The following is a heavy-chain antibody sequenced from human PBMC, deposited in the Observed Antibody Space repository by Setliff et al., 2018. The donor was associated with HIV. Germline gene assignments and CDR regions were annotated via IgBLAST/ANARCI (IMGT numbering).Heavy chain of an antibody. Sequence: GGSLRLSCAASGFTFCNYWMQWVRQAPGKGLMWVSRIHTDGTTTMYAGSVTGRFTISRDSAKSTLYLQMNSMRAEDTALYYCARDELAMVRRNGMDVWGQGTTVTGSS. CDR2: IHTDGTTT. V-gene: IGHV3-74*03. J-gene: IGHJ6*02. D-gene: IGHD3-10*01. CDR1: GFTFCNYW. CDR3: ARDELAMVRRNGMDV.